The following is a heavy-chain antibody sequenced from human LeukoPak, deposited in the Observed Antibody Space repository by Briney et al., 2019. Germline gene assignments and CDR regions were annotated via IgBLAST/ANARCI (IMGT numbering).Heavy chain of an antibody. Sequence: GGSLRLSCTASGFIFSNYWMTWVRQAPGKGLEWVAQMNQDGSKEYYMDSVKARFTISRDNAKNSLSLQMNSLRAEDTAVYYCVRDGGVSGYDLLDYWGQGTLVTVSS. V-gene: IGHV3-7*01. CDR3: VRDGGVSGYDLLDY. CDR2: MNQDGSKE. D-gene: IGHD5-12*01. CDR1: GFIFSNYW. J-gene: IGHJ4*02.